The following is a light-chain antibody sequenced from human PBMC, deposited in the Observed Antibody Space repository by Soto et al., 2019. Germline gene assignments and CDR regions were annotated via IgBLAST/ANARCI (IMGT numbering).Light chain of an antibody. CDR3: QHYGSSPLT. V-gene: IGKV3-20*01. CDR2: GAS. J-gene: IGKJ4*01. CDR1: QSVSSSY. Sequence: EIVLTQSPGTLSLSPGERATLSCRASQSVSSSYLAWYQQKPGQAPRLLIYGASSRATGIPDRFSGSGSGTDFPLTISRLEPEDLGVYYCQHYGSSPLTFGGGTKVDIK.